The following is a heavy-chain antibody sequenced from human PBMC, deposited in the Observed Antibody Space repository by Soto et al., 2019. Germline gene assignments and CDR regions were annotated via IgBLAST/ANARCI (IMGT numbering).Heavy chain of an antibody. CDR2: ISGSGGST. J-gene: IGHJ4*02. CDR1: GVTFISYA. Sequence: PGGFLRLSCAASGVTFISYAMSWVRQAPGKGLEWVSAISGSGGSTYYADSVKGRFTISRDNSKNTLYLQMNSLRAEDTAVYYCANSYSSSEYYFDYWGQGTLVTVSS. CDR3: ANSYSSSEYYFDY. V-gene: IGHV3-23*01. D-gene: IGHD6-6*01.